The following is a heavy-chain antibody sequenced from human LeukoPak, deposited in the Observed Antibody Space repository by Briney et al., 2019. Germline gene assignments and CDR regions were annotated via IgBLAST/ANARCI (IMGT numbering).Heavy chain of an antibody. J-gene: IGHJ4*02. CDR1: GFTFSTYN. V-gene: IGHV3-48*02. CDR2: IRSSSSTI. Sequence: QAGGSLRLSCAASGFTFSTYNMNWVRQAPGKGLGWISYIRSSSSTIYYADSVKGRFTISRDNAKNSLYLQMNSLRDEDTAVYYCARDPPIVGATGGTFDYWGQGTLVTVSS. CDR3: ARDPPIVGATGGTFDY. D-gene: IGHD1-26*01.